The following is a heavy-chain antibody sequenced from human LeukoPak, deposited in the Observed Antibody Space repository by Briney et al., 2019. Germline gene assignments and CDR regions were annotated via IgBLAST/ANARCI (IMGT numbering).Heavy chain of an antibody. CDR3: ARGSHVLIWFGESSNSYYFDY. Sequence: SETLSLTCTVSGASIRRHYWSWIRQSAGKGLEWMGRIYTSGSTNYNPSLKSRVTMSVDTSKNQFSLKLSSVTTADTAVYYCARGSHVLIWFGESSNSYYFDYWGQGTLVTVSS. J-gene: IGHJ4*02. CDR1: GASIRRHY. V-gene: IGHV4-4*07. CDR2: IYTSGST. D-gene: IGHD3-10*01.